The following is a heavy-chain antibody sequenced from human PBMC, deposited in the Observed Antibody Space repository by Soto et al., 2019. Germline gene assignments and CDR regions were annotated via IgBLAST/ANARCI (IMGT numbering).Heavy chain of an antibody. V-gene: IGHV1-2*04. Sequence: ASVKVSCKASGYTFTGYYMHWVRQAPGQGLEWMGWINPNSGGTNYAQKFQGWVTMTRDTSISTAYMELSRLRSDDTAVYYCARADTYYDFWSGYYGMDVWGKGTTVTVAS. J-gene: IGHJ6*04. CDR2: INPNSGGT. D-gene: IGHD3-3*01. CDR3: ARADTYYDFWSGYYGMDV. CDR1: GYTFTGYY.